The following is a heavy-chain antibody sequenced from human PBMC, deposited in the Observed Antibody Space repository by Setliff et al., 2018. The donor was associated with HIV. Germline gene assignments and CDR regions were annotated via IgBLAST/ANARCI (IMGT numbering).Heavy chain of an antibody. CDR1: GFTFSSYE. Sequence: GGSLRLSCAASGFTFSSYEMDWFRQAPGKGLEWISYISHSGATIYYADSVKGRFTISRDNVKNSLYLQMNSLRAEDTAMYYCARDWRSGYDLNFDYWGQGTLVTVS. D-gene: IGHD5-12*01. CDR3: ARDWRSGYDLNFDY. V-gene: IGHV3-48*03. CDR2: ISHSGATI. J-gene: IGHJ4*02.